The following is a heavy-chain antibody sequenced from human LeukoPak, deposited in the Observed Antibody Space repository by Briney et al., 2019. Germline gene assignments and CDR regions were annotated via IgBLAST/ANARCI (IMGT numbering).Heavy chain of an antibody. CDR2: ISYDGSNK. D-gene: IGHD6-19*01. CDR1: GFTFSSYG. CDR3: ARDHGSSGWYETVDY. V-gene: IGHV3-30*03. Sequence: GGSLRLSCAASGFTFSSYGMHWVRQAPGKGLEWVAVISYDGSNKYYADSVKGRFTISRDNSKNTLYLQMNSLRAEDTAVYYCARDHGSSGWYETVDYWGQRTLVTVSS. J-gene: IGHJ4*02.